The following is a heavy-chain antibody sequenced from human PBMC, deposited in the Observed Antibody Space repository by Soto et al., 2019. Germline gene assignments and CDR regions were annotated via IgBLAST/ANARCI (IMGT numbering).Heavy chain of an antibody. CDR1: GFTFTSYV. V-gene: IGHV1-18*01. J-gene: IGHJ6*02. D-gene: IGHD2-15*01. Sequence: QVQLVQSGAEVKKPEASVKVSCQTSGFTFTSYVISWVRQAPGPGLEWMGGISFYNGNTNYAQNFQGRVTTSTDTSTRTANMELRSLRSDDTAVYYCARLSPDGIVVVVAATGGMDVWGQVTTVIVSS. CDR2: ISFYNGNT. CDR3: ARLSPDGIVVVVAATGGMDV.